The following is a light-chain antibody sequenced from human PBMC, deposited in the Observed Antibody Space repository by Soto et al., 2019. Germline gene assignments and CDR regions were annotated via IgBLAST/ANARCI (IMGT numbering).Light chain of an antibody. CDR3: SSYAGNNKYV. V-gene: IGLV2-8*01. CDR1: SGDIGSYDY. CDR2: EVN. Sequence: QSVLTXPPSASGSPGQSITISCTGTSGDIGSYDYVSFYQQHPGRAPKLLIYEVNKRPSGVPDRFSGSKSGNTASLTVSGLQGEDEADYYCSSYAGNNKYVFGTGTKVTVL. J-gene: IGLJ1*01.